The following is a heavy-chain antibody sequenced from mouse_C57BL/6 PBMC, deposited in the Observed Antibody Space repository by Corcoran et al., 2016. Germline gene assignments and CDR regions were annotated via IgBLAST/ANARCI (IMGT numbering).Heavy chain of an antibody. Sequence: QIQLVQSGPELKKPGETVKISCKASGYTFTTYGMSWVKQAPGKGLKWMGWINTYSGVPTYADDFKGRFAFSLETSASTAYLQINNLKNEDTATYFCARGDYGSRVLYAMDYWGQGTSVTVSS. CDR1: GYTFTTYG. V-gene: IGHV9-3*01. CDR2: INTYSGVP. J-gene: IGHJ4*01. D-gene: IGHD1-1*01. CDR3: ARGDYGSRVLYAMDY.